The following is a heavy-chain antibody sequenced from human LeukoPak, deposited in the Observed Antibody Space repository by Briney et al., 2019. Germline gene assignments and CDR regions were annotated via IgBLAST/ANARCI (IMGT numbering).Heavy chain of an antibody. CDR1: GYSFTNSW. CDR2: IDPSDSYT. V-gene: IGHV5-10-1*01. D-gene: IGHD3-9*01. Sequence: GESLKISCKDSGYSFTNSWISWVRRMPGKGLEWMGRIDPSDSYTNYSPSFEGHVTISADKSISTAYLQWSSLKASDTAMYYCARHDSGGDISPYWGQGTLVIVSS. CDR3: ARHDSGGDISPY. J-gene: IGHJ4*02.